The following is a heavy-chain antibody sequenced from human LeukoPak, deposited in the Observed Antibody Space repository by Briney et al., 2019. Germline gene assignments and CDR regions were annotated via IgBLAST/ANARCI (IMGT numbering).Heavy chain of an antibody. V-gene: IGHV3-21*01. CDR3: ARDMLVKLVGAIKSFFY. D-gene: IGHD1-26*01. CDR2: ISSSSSYI. Sequence: GGSLRPSCAASGFTFSSYSMNWVRQAPGKGLEWVSSISSSSSYIYYADSVKGRFTISRDNSKNSLYLQMNTLIAEDTAVYYFARDMLVKLVGAIKSFFYCGQRALVTVSS. CDR1: GFTFSSYS. J-gene: IGHJ4*02.